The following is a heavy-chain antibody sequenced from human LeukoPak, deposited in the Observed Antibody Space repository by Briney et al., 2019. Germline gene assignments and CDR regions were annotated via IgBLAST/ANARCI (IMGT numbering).Heavy chain of an antibody. J-gene: IGHJ6*03. V-gene: IGHV1-69*13. D-gene: IGHD6-19*01. Sequence: SVKVSCKASGGTFSSYAISWVRQAPGQGLEWMGGIIPIFGTANYAQKFQGRVTITADESTSTAYMELSSPRSEDTAVYYCAREAIAVAETYYYYYYMDVWGKGTTVTISS. CDR1: GGTFSSYA. CDR3: AREAIAVAETYYYYYYMDV. CDR2: IIPIFGTA.